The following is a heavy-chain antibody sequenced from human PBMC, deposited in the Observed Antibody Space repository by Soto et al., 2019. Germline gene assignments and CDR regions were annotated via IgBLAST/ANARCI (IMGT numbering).Heavy chain of an antibody. CDR3: ARDLLYWGAYYYYYGMDV. Sequence: QPSETLSLTCTVSGGSISSSSYYWGWIRQPPGKGLVWVSRINSDGSSTSDADSVKGRFTISRDNAKNTLYLQMNSLRAEDTAVYYCARDLLYWGAYYYYYGMDVWGQGTTVTVSS. V-gene: IGHV3-74*01. D-gene: IGHD7-27*01. CDR1: GGSISSSSYY. CDR2: INSDGSST. J-gene: IGHJ6*02.